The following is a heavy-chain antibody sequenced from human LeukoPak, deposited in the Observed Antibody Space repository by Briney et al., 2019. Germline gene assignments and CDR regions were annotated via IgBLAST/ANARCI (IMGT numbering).Heavy chain of an antibody. D-gene: IGHD3-10*01. J-gene: IGHJ4*02. V-gene: IGHV4-38-2*02. CDR2: IYHSGNT. CDR1: GDSLSSAYY. CDR3: AGSGGLANTGAVFDY. Sequence: SETLSLTCTVSGDSLSSAYYWGWIRQPPGKGLEWIGNIYHSGNTYYSPSLKSRVTISRDTSKNQFSLKLSSVTAADTAVLYWAGSGGLANTGAVFDYWGQGTLVTVSS.